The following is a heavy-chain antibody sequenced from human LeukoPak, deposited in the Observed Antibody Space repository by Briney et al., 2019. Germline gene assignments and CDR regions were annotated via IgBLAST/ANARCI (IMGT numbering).Heavy chain of an antibody. CDR3: ARVRYQTYYYDSSGYQDAFDI. CDR2: IHYSGST. D-gene: IGHD3-22*01. J-gene: IGHJ3*02. CDR1: GGSISSSSYY. V-gene: IGHV4-39*07. Sequence: SETLSLTCTVSGGSISSSSYYWAWIRQPPGKGLEWIGSIHYSGSTYYNPSLQSRVTISIDTSKNQFSLKLRFVTAADTAVYYCARVRYQTYYYDSSGYQDAFDIWGQGTMVTVSS.